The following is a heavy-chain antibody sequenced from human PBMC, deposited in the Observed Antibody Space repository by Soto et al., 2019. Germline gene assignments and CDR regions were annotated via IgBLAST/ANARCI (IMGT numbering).Heavy chain of an antibody. CDR2: INAYNGNT. Sequence: AAVKVSCKASGYTCTRHGISWVRQAPGQGLEWMGWINAYNGNTNYAQKLQGRVTMTTDTSTSTAYMELRSLSSDDTAVHYCARGSQVFDYWGQGTLVTVSS. CDR3: ARGSQVFDY. J-gene: IGHJ4*02. V-gene: IGHV1-18*04. CDR1: GYTCTRHG.